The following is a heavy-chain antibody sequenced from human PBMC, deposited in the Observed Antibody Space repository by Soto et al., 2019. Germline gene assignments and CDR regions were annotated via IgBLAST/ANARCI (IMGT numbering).Heavy chain of an antibody. Sequence: SETLSLTSTVSGGSISSNNYYWSCIRQHPGKGLEWIGYIYYSGSTYYNPSLKSRVTISVDTSKNQFSLKLSSVTAADTAVYHCARARVATIYSYYYYGMDVWGQGTTVTVSS. CDR2: IYYSGST. CDR3: ARARVATIYSYYYYGMDV. J-gene: IGHJ6*02. CDR1: GGSISSNNYY. D-gene: IGHD5-12*01. V-gene: IGHV4-31*03.